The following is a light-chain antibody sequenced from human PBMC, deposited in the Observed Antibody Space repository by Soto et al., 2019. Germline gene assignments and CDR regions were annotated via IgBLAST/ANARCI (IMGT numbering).Light chain of an antibody. V-gene: IGKV1-5*03. CDR3: QQYNTYR. CDR1: QSISNW. J-gene: IGKJ5*01. Sequence: DMHMTQSPSTLSANVGDRVTITCRASQSISNWLAWYQQKPGKAPKVLIYRASSLESGVPSRFSGSGSGTEFTLTISSLQPDDFATYYCQQYNTYRFGQGTRLEIK. CDR2: RAS.